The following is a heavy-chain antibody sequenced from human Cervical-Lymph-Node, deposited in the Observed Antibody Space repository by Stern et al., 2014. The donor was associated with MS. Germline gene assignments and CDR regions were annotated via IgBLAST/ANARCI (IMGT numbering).Heavy chain of an antibody. CDR3: ARDTSSPERSDW. D-gene: IGHD1-1*01. CDR1: GFTVSRDY. Sequence: EVQLVQSGGGVIQPGGSLRLSCTASGFTVSRDYMRWVRQAPGTGLEWVSLKTNVGSAFYTDSVKGRFTISRDDSKNTVYLHMTSLRAEDTAMYYCARDTSSPERSDWWGQGTLVTVSS. J-gene: IGHJ4*02. V-gene: IGHV3-53*01. CDR2: KTNVGSA.